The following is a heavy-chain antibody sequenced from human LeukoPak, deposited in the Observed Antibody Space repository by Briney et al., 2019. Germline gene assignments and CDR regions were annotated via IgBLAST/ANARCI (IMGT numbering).Heavy chain of an antibody. J-gene: IGHJ5*01. CDR1: GYTFTSFD. CDR3: ARGFVDFWSGYYRRDWFDP. Sequence: ASVKVSCKASGYTFTSFDIYWVRQATGQGLEWMGRMTPDNGKTGYAQKFQGRLTITRDTSINTVYMELSSLNSDDTAVYFCARGFVDFWSGYYRRDWFDPWGQGTLVTVSS. D-gene: IGHD3-3*01. CDR2: MTPDNGKT. V-gene: IGHV1-8*03.